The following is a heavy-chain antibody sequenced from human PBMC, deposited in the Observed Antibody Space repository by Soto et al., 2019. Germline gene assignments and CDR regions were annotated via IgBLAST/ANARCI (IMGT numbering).Heavy chain of an antibody. Sequence: ASVKASCKPSGGTFSTYAISWVRKAPGQGLEGLGGIMPTIGTPNYAQKFQGRVTITEDKSTSTAYMQLSRLRSEDTAVYYCASCPLNYFDSSGYLGIWGQGSLVTVSS. CDR1: GGTFSTYA. CDR2: IMPTIGTP. V-gene: IGHV1-69*06. J-gene: IGHJ4*02. CDR3: ASCPLNYFDSSGYLGI. D-gene: IGHD3-22*01.